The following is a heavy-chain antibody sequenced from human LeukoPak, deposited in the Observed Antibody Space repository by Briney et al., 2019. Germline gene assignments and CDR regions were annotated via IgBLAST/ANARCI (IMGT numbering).Heavy chain of an antibody. J-gene: IGHJ4*02. CDR1: GGTFISYA. V-gene: IGHV1-69*13. D-gene: IGHD2-2*02. CDR2: IIPIFGTA. CDR3: ARKYRRGYFDY. Sequence: SVTVSCKASGGTFISYAISWVRQAPGQGLEWMGGIIPIFGTANYAQKFQGRVTITADESTSTAYMELSSLRSEDTAVYYCARKYRRGYFDYWGQGTLVTVSS.